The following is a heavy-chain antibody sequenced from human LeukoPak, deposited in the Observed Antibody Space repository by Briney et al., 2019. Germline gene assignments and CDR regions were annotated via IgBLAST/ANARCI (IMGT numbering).Heavy chain of an antibody. CDR3: AKRGIVIRAVIIIGFHKEAYYFDY. Sequence: GGSLRLSCVVSGITLSNYGMSWVRQAPGKGLEWVSGISERGGSTNYADSVKGRFIISRDTSKNTVCLQMNSLRVEDTAVYFCAKRGIVIRAVIIIGFHKEAYYFDYWGQGILVTVSS. CDR1: GITLSNYG. V-gene: IGHV3-23*01. CDR2: ISERGGST. D-gene: IGHD3-10*01. J-gene: IGHJ4*02.